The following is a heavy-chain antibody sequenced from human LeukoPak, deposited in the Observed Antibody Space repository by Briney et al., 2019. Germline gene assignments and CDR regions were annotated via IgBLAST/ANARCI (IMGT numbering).Heavy chain of an antibody. CDR1: GFTFDDYG. CDR3: ARDRYYDYVWGSYRGPAWYFDL. Sequence: PGGSLRLSCAASGFTFDDYGMSWVRQAPGKGLEWVSGINWNGGSTGYADSVKGRFTISRDNAKNSLYLQMNSLRAEDTVLYYCARDRYYDYVWGSYRGPAWYFDLWGRGTLVTVSS. J-gene: IGHJ2*01. CDR2: INWNGGST. V-gene: IGHV3-20*04. D-gene: IGHD3-16*02.